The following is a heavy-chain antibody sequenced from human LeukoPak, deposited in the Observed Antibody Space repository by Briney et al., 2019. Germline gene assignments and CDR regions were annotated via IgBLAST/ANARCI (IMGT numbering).Heavy chain of an antibody. Sequence: GGSLRLSCAASGFTFSTYSLAWVRQPPGKGLEWVSSISGSGDGSGDTTYYADSVKGRFTISRDNSKNTLYLQMNSLRAEDTALYFCARDPDRSGWSTFEYWGQGTLVTVSS. CDR3: ARDPDRSGWSTFEY. CDR2: ISGSGDGSGDTT. D-gene: IGHD6-19*01. CDR1: GFTFSTYS. J-gene: IGHJ4*02. V-gene: IGHV3-23*01.